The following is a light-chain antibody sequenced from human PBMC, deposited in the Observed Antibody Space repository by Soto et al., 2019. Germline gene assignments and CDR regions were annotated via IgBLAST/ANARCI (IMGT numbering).Light chain of an antibody. V-gene: IGKV3-11*01. J-gene: IGKJ5*01. CDR2: DAS. CDR1: QSVGSS. CDR3: QQRSNWPRVT. Sequence: EIVLTKSRGTLSLSPGQNATLSCIASQSVGSSLAWYRQRAGESPTLLIADASIRATGIPARFSGSGSGTDFTLTISSLEPEDFAVYYCQQRSNWPRVTFGQGTRLEIK.